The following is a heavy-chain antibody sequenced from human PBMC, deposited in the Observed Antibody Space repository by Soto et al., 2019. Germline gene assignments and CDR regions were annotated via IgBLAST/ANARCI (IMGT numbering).Heavy chain of an antibody. J-gene: IGHJ4*02. CDR3: ARLYYYGSGSYSGLYFDY. V-gene: IGHV4-34*01. Sequence: SSETLSLTCAVYGGSFSGYYWSWIRQPPGRGLEWIGEINHSGSTNYNPSLKSRVTISVDTSKNQFSLKLSSVTAADTAVYYCARLYYYGSGSYSGLYFDYWGQGTLVTVSS. CDR2: INHSGST. CDR1: GGSFSGYY. D-gene: IGHD3-10*01.